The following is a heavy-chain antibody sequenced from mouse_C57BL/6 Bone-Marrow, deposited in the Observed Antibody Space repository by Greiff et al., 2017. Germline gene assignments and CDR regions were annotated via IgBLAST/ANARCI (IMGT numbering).Heavy chain of an antibody. CDR3: ARPYYSNYGYYAMDY. Sequence: QVHVKQPGAELVKPGASVKLSCKASGYTFTSYWMHWVKQRPGRGLEWIGRIDPNSGGTKYNEKFKSKATLTVDKPSSTAYMQLSSLTSEDSAVYYCARPYYSNYGYYAMDYWGQGTSVTVSS. CDR1: GYTFTSYW. J-gene: IGHJ4*01. V-gene: IGHV1-72*01. D-gene: IGHD2-5*01. CDR2: IDPNSGGT.